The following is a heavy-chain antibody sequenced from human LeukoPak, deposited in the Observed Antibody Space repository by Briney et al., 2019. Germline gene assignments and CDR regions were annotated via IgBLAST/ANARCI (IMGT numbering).Heavy chain of an antibody. Sequence: SETLSLTCAVSGGSISSGSENWIWIPQPTGKELEWIVRIYSSGSTNYNPPLKSRVTISVDTSKNQFSLKLSSVTAADTAVYYCAREDSSGYYYGRLDYWGPGNPGHRLL. V-gene: IGHV4-61*02. J-gene: IGHJ4*02. CDR3: AREDSSGYYYGRLDY. CDR2: IYSSGST. D-gene: IGHD3-22*01. CDR1: GGSISSGSEN.